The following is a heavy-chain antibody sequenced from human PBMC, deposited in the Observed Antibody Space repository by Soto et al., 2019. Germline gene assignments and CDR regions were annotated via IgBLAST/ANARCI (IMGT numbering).Heavy chain of an antibody. CDR1: GGSISSDNW. CDR2: IYHSGNT. Sequence: QVHLQESGPGLVRPSGTLSLTCAVSGGSISSDNWWCWVRQPPGKGLEWSGEIYHSGNTNYNPSLKSRVTISVDKSKNQFSLKVTSVTAADTALYYCARVSASSMLRGVVINWGQGTLVTVSS. J-gene: IGHJ4*02. V-gene: IGHV4-4*02. D-gene: IGHD3-10*01. CDR3: ARVSASSMLRGVVIN.